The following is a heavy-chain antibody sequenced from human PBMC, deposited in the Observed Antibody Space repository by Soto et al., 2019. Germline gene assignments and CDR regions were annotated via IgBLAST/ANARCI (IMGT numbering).Heavy chain of an antibody. CDR1: GFTFSSYA. CDR3: ANFIDPSGRWFGELPKGPLNFDY. D-gene: IGHD3-10*01. V-gene: IGHV3-23*01. J-gene: IGHJ4*02. Sequence: GGSLRLSCAASGFTFSSYAMSWVRQAPGKGLEWVSAISGSGGSTYYADSVKGRFTISRDNSKNTLYLQMNSLRAEDTAVYYCANFIDPSGRWFGELPKGPLNFDYWGQGTLVTVSS. CDR2: ISGSGGST.